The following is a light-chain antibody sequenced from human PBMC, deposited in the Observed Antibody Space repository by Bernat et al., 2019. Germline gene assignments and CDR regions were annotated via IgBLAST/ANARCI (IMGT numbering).Light chain of an antibody. CDR1: QGINNY. Sequence: DIQMTQSPSSLSASVGDRVTITCWASQGINNYLAWYQQKPGKVPKVLIYAASTLQSGVPSRFSGSGSGTDFTLTISSLQPEDVATYYCQKYKSAPFTFGPRTQVD. J-gene: IGKJ3*01. CDR2: AAS. V-gene: IGKV1-27*01. CDR3: QKYKSAPFT.